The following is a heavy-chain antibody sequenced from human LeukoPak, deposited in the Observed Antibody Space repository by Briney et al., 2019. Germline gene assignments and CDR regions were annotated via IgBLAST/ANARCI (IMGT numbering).Heavy chain of an antibody. CDR3: ARDRRGYSYLYGMDV. J-gene: IGHJ6*02. CDR2: IKQDGSEK. V-gene: IGHV3-7*01. D-gene: IGHD5-18*01. Sequence: PGGSLRLSCVVSGFTFSSHWMSWVRQAPGKGLEWVANIKQDGSEKYYVDSVKGRFTISRDNAKNSLYLQMNSLRAEDTAVYYCARDRRGYSYLYGMDVWGQGTTVTVSS. CDR1: GFTFSSHW.